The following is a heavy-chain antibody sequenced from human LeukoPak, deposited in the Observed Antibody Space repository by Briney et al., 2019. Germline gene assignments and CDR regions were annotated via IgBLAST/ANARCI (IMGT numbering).Heavy chain of an antibody. CDR1: GGSISSSTYY. D-gene: IGHD5-18*01. CDR2: FYYSGNI. J-gene: IGHJ4*02. CDR3: ARHPGYSYAIDY. V-gene: IGHV4-39*01. Sequence: PSETLSLTCTVSGGSISSSTYYWGWIRQPPGMGLEWIGTFYYSGNIYYNSSLKSRLTISVDTSKNQFSLKLSSVTVADTAVYYCARHPGYSYAIDYWGQGTLVTVSS.